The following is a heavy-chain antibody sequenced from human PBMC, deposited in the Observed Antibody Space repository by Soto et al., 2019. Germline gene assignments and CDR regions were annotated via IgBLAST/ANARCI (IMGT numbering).Heavy chain of an antibody. CDR3: ANVVSIAARLGASDY. J-gene: IGHJ4*02. Sequence: QLQLQESGPGLVKPSETLSLTCTVSVGSISSSSYYWGWIRQPPGKGLEWIGSIYYSGSTYYNPSLKSRVTISVDTSKNQFSLKLSSVTAADTAVYYCANVVSIAARLGASDYWGQGTLVTVSS. V-gene: IGHV4-39*01. D-gene: IGHD6-6*01. CDR2: IYYSGST. CDR1: VGSISSSSYY.